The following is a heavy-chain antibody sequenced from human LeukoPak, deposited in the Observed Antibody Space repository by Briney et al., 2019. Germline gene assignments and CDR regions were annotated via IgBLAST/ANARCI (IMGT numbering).Heavy chain of an antibody. Sequence: SETLSLTCTVSGGSISSSSYYWGWIRQPPGKGLEWIGSIYYSGSTNYNPSLKSRVTISVDTSKNQLSLKLSSVTAADTAVYYCARRTYGSGSYSGDFDYWGQGTLVTVSS. V-gene: IGHV4-39*07. J-gene: IGHJ4*02. CDR1: GGSISSSSYY. CDR2: IYYSGST. CDR3: ARRTYGSGSYSGDFDY. D-gene: IGHD3-10*01.